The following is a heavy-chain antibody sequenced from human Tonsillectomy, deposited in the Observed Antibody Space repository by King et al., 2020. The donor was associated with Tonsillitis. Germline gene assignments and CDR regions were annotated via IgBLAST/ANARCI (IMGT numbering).Heavy chain of an antibody. CDR2: IKSKTDGGTT. Sequence: VQLVESGGGLVKPGGSLRLSCAASGFTFSNAWMSWVRQAPGKGLEWVGRIKSKTDGGTTDFAAPVKGRFTISRDDSKNTLYLQMNSLITEDTAVYYCSTDPDSSSYYAFDYWGQGSLVTVSS. CDR3: STDPDSSSYYAFDY. CDR1: GFTFSNAW. D-gene: IGHD3-22*01. J-gene: IGHJ4*02. V-gene: IGHV3-15*01.